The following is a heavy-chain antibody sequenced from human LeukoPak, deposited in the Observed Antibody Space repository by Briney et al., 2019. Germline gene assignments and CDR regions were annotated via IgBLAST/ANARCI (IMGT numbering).Heavy chain of an antibody. D-gene: IGHD4-23*01. Sequence: ASVKVSCKASGGTFSSYAISWVRQAPGQGLEWTGGIIPIFGTANYAQKFQGRVTITADESTSTAYMELSSLRSEDTAVYYCARGDDYGGDYYYYYYMDVWGKGTTVTVSS. J-gene: IGHJ6*03. CDR1: GGTFSSYA. CDR2: IIPIFGTA. CDR3: ARGDDYGGDYYYYYYMDV. V-gene: IGHV1-69*13.